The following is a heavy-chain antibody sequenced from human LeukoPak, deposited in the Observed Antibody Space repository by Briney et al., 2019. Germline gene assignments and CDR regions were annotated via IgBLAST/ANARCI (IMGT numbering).Heavy chain of an antibody. Sequence: PSETLSLTCAVYGGSFGGYYWSWIRQPPGKGLEWIGEINHSGSTNYNPSLKGRVTISVDTSKNQFSLKLNSVTAADTAVYYCARVGVPAARRYYYYYMDVWGKGTTVTVSS. CDR1: GGSFGGYY. V-gene: IGHV4-34*01. CDR3: ARVGVPAARRYYYYYMDV. D-gene: IGHD2-2*01. CDR2: INHSGST. J-gene: IGHJ6*03.